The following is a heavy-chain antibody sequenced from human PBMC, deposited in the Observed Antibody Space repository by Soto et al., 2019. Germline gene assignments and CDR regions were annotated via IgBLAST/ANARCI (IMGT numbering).Heavy chain of an antibody. J-gene: IGHJ2*01. CDR3: ARVRQGLWYFDL. CDR2: IYSGGST. D-gene: IGHD6-6*01. Sequence: EVQLVESGGGLVQPGGSLRLSCAASGFTVSSNSMSWVRQAPGKGLEWVSVIYSGGSTYYADSVKGRFTISRDNSKNTLYLEMNSLRAEDTAVYYCARVRQGLWYFDLWGRGTLVTVSS. CDR1: GFTVSSNS. V-gene: IGHV3-66*01.